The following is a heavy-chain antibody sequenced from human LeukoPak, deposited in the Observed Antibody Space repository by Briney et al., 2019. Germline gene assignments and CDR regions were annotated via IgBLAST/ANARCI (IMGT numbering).Heavy chain of an antibody. CDR3: ARYGGGGGYFDY. CDR2: IYYSGST. J-gene: IGHJ4*02. CDR1: GGSISSYS. D-gene: IGHD2-21*01. Sequence: SETLSLTCTVSGGSISSYSWSWIRQPPGKGLEWIGYIYYSGSTNYNPSLKSRVTISVDTSKNQFSLKLSSVTAADTAVYYCARYGGGGGYFDYWGQGTLVTVSS. V-gene: IGHV4-59*01.